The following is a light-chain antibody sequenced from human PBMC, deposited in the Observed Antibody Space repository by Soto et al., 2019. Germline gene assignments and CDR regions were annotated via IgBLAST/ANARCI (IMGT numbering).Light chain of an antibody. CDR3: QSYDNSLSGSL. CDR1: SSNIGAGYD. V-gene: IGLV1-40*01. Sequence: QSVLTQPPSVSGAPGQRVTISCTGSSSNIGAGYDVYWYQQLPGKAPKLLIYGNSYRPSGVPDRFSGSKSDTSASLAITGLQAEDEADYYCQSYDNSLSGSLFGGGTKLTVL. J-gene: IGLJ2*01. CDR2: GNS.